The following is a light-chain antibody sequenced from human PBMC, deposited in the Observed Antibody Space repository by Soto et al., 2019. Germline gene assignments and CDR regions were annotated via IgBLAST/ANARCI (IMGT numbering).Light chain of an antibody. J-gene: IGKJ3*01. V-gene: IGKV1-5*03. CDR3: TQSFT. Sequence: DIQMTQSPSTLSASVGDRVTITCRASQSISSWLAWYQQKPGKAPKLLIYKASTIESGVPSRFSGSGSGTEFTLTISSLQPADFATYYCTQSFTFGPGTKVDIK. CDR1: QSISSW. CDR2: KAS.